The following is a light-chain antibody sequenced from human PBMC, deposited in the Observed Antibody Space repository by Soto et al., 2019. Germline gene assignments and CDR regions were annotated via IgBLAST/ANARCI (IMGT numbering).Light chain of an antibody. J-gene: IGLJ1*01. CDR1: SSDVGGYNY. CDR3: SSDTSSSTLV. Sequence: QSALTQPASVSGSPGQSITISCTGTSSDVGGYNYVSWYQQHPGKAPKLMIYEVSNRPSGVSYRFSGSKSANTASLTISGLEAEDEADYYCSSDTSSSTLVFGTGTKVTVL. V-gene: IGLV2-14*01. CDR2: EVS.